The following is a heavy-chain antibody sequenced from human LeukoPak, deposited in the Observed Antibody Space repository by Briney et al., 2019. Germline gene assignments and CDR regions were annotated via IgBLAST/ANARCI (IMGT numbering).Heavy chain of an antibody. CDR3: ARLGMRVRGLLVTSYFDY. CDR2: IYPGESDT. J-gene: IGHJ4*02. Sequence: GESLKISCKGSGYSFTDYWIGWVRQMPGKGLEWMGIIYPGESDTRYSPSFEGQVTISADKSIGTAYLQWSSLKASDTAMYYCARLGMRVRGLLVTSYFDYWGQGTLVTVSS. CDR1: GYSFTDYW. D-gene: IGHD3-10*01. V-gene: IGHV5-51*01.